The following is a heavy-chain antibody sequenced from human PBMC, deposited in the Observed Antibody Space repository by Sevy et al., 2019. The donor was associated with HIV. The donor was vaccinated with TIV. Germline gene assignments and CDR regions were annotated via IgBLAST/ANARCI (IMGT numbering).Heavy chain of an antibody. V-gene: IGHV3-30*14. CDR2: ISHDGDNK. D-gene: IGHD3-3*01. Sequence: HGGSLRLSCVAPGFKFNGHGIHWVRQAPGKGLQWVAGISHDGDNKMYGDAVKGRFSISGDQSKNTVYLQMGTLTAEDTAIYYCARDFEVNNWRVVGAFDMWGLGTMVTVSS. CDR3: ARDFEVNNWRVVGAFDM. CDR1: GFKFNGHG. J-gene: IGHJ3*02.